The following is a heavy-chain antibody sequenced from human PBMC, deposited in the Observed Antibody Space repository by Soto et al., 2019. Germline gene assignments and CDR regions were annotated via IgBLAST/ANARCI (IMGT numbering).Heavy chain of an antibody. CDR1: GFTFTSSA. V-gene: IGHV1-58*01. Sequence: SVTVSCKASGFTFTSSAVKWVRQARGQRLEWIGWIVVGSGNTNYAQKFQERVTITRDMSTSTAYMELSSLRSEDTAVYYCAADSFPAYYDFWRGYGYWGQGTLVTVSS. D-gene: IGHD3-3*01. CDR3: AADSFPAYYDFWRGYGY. CDR2: IVVGSGNT. J-gene: IGHJ4*02.